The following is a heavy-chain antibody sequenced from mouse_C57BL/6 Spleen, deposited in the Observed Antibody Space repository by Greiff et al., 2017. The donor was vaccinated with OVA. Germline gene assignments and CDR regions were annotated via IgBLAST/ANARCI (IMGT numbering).Heavy chain of an antibody. D-gene: IGHD1-1*01. CDR3: ARGDLYGSSRYFDV. CDR2: IDPSDSYT. J-gene: IGHJ1*03. Sequence: QVQLQQPGAELVRPGPSVKLSCKASGYTFTSYWMHWVKQRPGQGLEWIGVIDPSDSYTNYNQKFKGKATLTVDTSSSTAYMQLSSLTSEDSAVYYCARGDLYGSSRYFDVWGTGTTVTVSS. V-gene: IGHV1-59*01. CDR1: GYTFTSYW.